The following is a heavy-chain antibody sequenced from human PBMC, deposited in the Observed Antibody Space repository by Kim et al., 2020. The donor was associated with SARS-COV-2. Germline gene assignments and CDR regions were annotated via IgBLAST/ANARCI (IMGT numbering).Heavy chain of an antibody. D-gene: IGHD6-13*01. CDR3: ARHRYSSSLPYYYYGMDV. V-gene: IGHV5-51*01. CDR2: IYPGDSDT. J-gene: IGHJ6*02. CDR1: GYSFTSYW. Sequence: GESLKISCKGSGYSFTSYWIGWGRQMPGKGLEWMGIIYPGDSDTRYSPSFQGQVTIPADKSISTSYLQWSSLKASDTAMYYCARHRYSSSLPYYYYGMDVWGQGTTVTVPS.